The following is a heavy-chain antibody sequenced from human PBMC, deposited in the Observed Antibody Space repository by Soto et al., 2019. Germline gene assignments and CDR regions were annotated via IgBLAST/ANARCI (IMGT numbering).Heavy chain of an antibody. CDR2: ISYDGSNK. CDR1: GFTFSSYG. CDR3: AKDLSTMVRGGPTYYGMDV. Sequence: QVQLVESGGGVVQPGRSLRLSCAASGFTFSSYGMHWVRQAPGKGLEWVAVISYDGSNKYYADSVKGRFTISRDNSKNTLYLQMNSLRAEDTAVYYCAKDLSTMVRGGPTYYGMDVWGQGTTVTVSS. D-gene: IGHD3-10*01. V-gene: IGHV3-30*18. J-gene: IGHJ6*02.